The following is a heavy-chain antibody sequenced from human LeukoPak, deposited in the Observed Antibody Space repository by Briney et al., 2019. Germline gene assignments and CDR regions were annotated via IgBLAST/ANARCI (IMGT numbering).Heavy chain of an antibody. CDR3: ARLIAAAGLDYFDY. D-gene: IGHD6-13*01. Sequence: SETLSLTCTVSGGSISSYYWSWIRQPAGKGLEWIGRIYTSGSTNYHPSLKSRVTMSVDTSNNQFSLKLSSVTAADTAVYYFARLIAAAGLDYFDYWGQGTLVTVSS. CDR1: GGSISSYY. J-gene: IGHJ4*02. CDR2: IYTSGST. V-gene: IGHV4-4*07.